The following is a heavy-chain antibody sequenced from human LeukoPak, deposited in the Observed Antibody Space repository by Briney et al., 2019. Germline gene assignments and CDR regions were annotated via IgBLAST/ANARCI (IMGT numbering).Heavy chain of an antibody. CDR1: GGSIRSYY. J-gene: IGHJ6*02. D-gene: IGHD3-3*01. Sequence: SETLSFTCTVSGGSIRSYYWGWIRQPPGKGLEWIGSIYYSGSTYYNPSLKSRVTISVDTSKNQFSLKLSSVTAADTAVYYCARHAGLRFLANGDVWGQGTTVTVSS. CDR2: IYYSGST. CDR3: ARHAGLRFLANGDV. V-gene: IGHV4-39*01.